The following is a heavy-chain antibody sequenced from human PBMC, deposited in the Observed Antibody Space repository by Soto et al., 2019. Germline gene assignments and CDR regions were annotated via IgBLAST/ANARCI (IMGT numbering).Heavy chain of an antibody. J-gene: IGHJ3*02. CDR1: GDSFSTYV. V-gene: IGHV3-23*01. CDR2: VTGSGLST. CDR3: VKSQSGSYFAAFDI. D-gene: IGHD3-10*01. Sequence: EVQLFESGGDLVQPGGSLRVSCVVSGDSFSTYVMNWVRQAPGKGLAWVSGVTGSGLSTWYADSVKGRFTISRDNPKNTVFLQMNSLRADDTAVYYCVKSQSGSYFAAFDIWGQGTMVTVSS.